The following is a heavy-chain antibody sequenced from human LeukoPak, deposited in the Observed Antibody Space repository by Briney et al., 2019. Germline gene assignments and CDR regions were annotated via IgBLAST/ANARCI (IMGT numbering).Heavy chain of an antibody. CDR3: ARGSYSSGWYAANAFDI. CDR1: GGSFSGYY. J-gene: IGHJ3*02. CDR2: INHSGST. Sequence: SETLSLTCAVYGGSFSGYYWSWIRQPPGKGLEWIGEINHSGSTNYNPSLKSRVTISVDTSKNQFSPKLSSVTAADTAVYYCARGSYSSGWYAANAFDIWGQGTMVTVSS. D-gene: IGHD6-19*01. V-gene: IGHV4-34*01.